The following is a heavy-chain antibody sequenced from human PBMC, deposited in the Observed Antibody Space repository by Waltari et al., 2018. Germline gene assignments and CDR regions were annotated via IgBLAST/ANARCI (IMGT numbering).Heavy chain of an antibody. J-gene: IGHJ5*02. CDR2: INHSGST. V-gene: IGHV4-34*01. D-gene: IGHD3-10*01. CDR1: GGSFSGYY. Sequence: QVQLQQWGAGLLKPSETLSLTCAVYGGSFSGYYWSWIRQPPGKGLEWIGEINHSGSTNYNPSLKSRVTISVDTSKNQFSLKLSSVTAADTAVYYCARGLGYYGAGSAISTFDPWGQGTLVTVSS. CDR3: ARGLGYYGAGSAISTFDP.